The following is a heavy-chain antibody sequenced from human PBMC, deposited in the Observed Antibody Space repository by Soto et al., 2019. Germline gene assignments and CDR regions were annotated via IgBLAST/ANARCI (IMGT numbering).Heavy chain of an antibody. V-gene: IGHV2-5*02. J-gene: IGHJ5*02. CDR3: VHRPMRGSNWFDP. CDR2: IYWDDEK. Sequence: QITLKESGPTLLKPTQTLTLTCTFSGFSLRTTGVGVGWIRQPPGKALEWLALIYWDDEKRYNASLKSRLTITKDTSNNQVVLTMLNMAPVDTATYYCVHRPMRGSNWFDPWGQGTLVTVSS. CDR1: GFSLRTTGVG. D-gene: IGHD1-26*01.